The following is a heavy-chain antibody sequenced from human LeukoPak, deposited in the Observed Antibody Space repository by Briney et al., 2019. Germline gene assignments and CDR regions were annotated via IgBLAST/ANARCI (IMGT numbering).Heavy chain of an antibody. CDR2: INPSGGST. CDR1: GYTFTSYY. CDR3: ARVSRILESIDWFDP. Sequence: GASVKASCKASGYTFTSYYMHWVRQAPGQGLEWMGIINPSGGSTSYAQKFQGRVTMTRDTSTSTVYMELSSLRSEDTAVYYCARVSRILESIDWFDPWGQGTLVTVSS. J-gene: IGHJ5*02. D-gene: IGHD3-3*01. V-gene: IGHV1-46*01.